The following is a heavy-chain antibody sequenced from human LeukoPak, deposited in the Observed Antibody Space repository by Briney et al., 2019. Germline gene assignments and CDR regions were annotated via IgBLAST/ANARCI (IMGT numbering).Heavy chain of an antibody. J-gene: IGHJ4*02. CDR3: ARDAALANVDY. CDR1: GFTFSSYW. Sequence: GGSLRLSCAASGFTFSSYWMHWVRQASGKGLVWVSRINSDGSSTSYADSVKGRFTISRDNAKNTLYLQMNSLRAEDTAVYYCARDAALANVDYWGQGALVTVSS. CDR2: INSDGSST. V-gene: IGHV3-74*01. D-gene: IGHD5-18*01.